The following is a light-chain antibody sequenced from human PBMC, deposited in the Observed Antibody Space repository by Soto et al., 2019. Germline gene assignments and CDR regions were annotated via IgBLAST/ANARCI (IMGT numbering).Light chain of an antibody. J-gene: IGLJ1*01. Sequence: QSALTQPASVSGSPGQSITISCTGTSSDVGGYNYVSWYQQQSGKAPKLMIHEVSNRPSGVSTRFSGSKSGNTASLTISGLQPEEEADYYCSSFTSSRAYVFGIGTKLTVL. V-gene: IGLV2-14*01. CDR2: EVS. CDR1: SSDVGGYNY. CDR3: SSFTSSRAYV.